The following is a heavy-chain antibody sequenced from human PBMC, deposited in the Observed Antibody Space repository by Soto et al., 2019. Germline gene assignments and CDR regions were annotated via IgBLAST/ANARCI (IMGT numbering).Heavy chain of an antibody. V-gene: IGHV4-39*01. J-gene: IGHJ6*02. Sequence: SETLSLTCTVSGGSISGSNYYWTWIRQPPGKGLEWIGSVFYSGTTYYSPSLKSRVTISVDTSKNQFSLNLSSVTAADTAVYYCARRNPDSGGTEVWGQGTMVTVSS. CDR3: ARRNPDSGGTEV. CDR2: VFYSGTT. CDR1: GGSISGSNYY. D-gene: IGHD4-17*01.